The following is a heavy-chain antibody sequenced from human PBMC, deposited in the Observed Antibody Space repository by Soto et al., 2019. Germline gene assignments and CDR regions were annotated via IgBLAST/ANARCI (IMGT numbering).Heavy chain of an antibody. CDR1: AFTFSSDG. Sequence: QVQVVESGGGVVQPGRSLRLSCAASAFTFSSDGMHWVRQAPGKGLECVAVISYDGSNTYYADSVKGRFTISRDNSKNTLYLQMNSLRAEDTAVYYCAKPRGIVGAYALDYWGQGTLVTVSS. CDR2: ISYDGSNT. V-gene: IGHV3-30*18. D-gene: IGHD1-26*01. CDR3: AKPRGIVGAYALDY. J-gene: IGHJ4*02.